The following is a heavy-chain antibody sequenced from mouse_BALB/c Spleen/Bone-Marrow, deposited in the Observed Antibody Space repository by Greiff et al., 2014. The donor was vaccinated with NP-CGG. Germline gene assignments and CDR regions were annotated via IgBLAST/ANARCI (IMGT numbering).Heavy chain of an antibody. D-gene: IGHD1-1*01. CDR1: GYTFTSYW. V-gene: IGHV1S81*02. CDR3: ARYYNWYFDV. Sequence: VQLVESGAELVKPGASVKLSCKTSGYTFTSYWMHWVKQRPGQGLEWIGEINPNNGRTNYNEEFRNKATLTVDKSSSTAYMQLSSLTSEDSAVYYCARYYNWYFDVWGAGTTVTVSS. J-gene: IGHJ1*01. CDR2: INPNNGRT.